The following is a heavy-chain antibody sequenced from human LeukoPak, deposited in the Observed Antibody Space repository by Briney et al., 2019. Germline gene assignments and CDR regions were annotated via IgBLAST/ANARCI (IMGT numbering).Heavy chain of an antibody. CDR2: INHSGST. D-gene: IGHD6-19*01. CDR3: ARGNSNPPAEAGPDYYYYYMDV. CDR1: GGSFSGYY. J-gene: IGHJ6*03. V-gene: IGHV4-34*01. Sequence: SETLSLTCAVYGGSFSGYYWSWIRQPPGKGLEWIGEINHSGSTNYNPSLKSRVTISVETSKNQFSLKLSSVTAADTAVYYCARGNSNPPAEAGPDYYYYYMDVWGKGTTVTVSS.